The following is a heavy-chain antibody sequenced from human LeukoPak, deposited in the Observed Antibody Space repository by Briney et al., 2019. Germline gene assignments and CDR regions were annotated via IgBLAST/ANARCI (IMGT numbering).Heavy chain of an antibody. CDR3: AKDYYDSSGYPPDDY. V-gene: IGHV3-23*01. CDR1: GFTFSNYA. D-gene: IGHD3-22*01. J-gene: IGHJ4*02. Sequence: GGSLRLSCAASGFTFSNYAMSWVRQAPGKGLEWVSAISGSGGSTYYADSVKGRFTISRDNSKNTLYLQMNSLRAEDTAVYYCAKDYYDSSGYPPDDYWGQGTLVTVSS. CDR2: ISGSGGST.